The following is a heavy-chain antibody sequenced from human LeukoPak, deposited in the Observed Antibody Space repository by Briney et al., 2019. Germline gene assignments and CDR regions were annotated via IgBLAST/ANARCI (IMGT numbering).Heavy chain of an antibody. V-gene: IGHV4-30-4*08. Sequence: SQTLSLTCTVSGGSISSGVYYWSWIRQHPGKGLEWIGYIYYSGSTYYNPSLKSRVTISVDTSKNQFSLRLSSVTAADTAVYYCARRFRVVGADYFDYWGQGTLVTVSS. CDR3: ARRFRVVGADYFDY. D-gene: IGHD1-26*01. J-gene: IGHJ4*02. CDR1: GGSISSGVYY. CDR2: IYYSGST.